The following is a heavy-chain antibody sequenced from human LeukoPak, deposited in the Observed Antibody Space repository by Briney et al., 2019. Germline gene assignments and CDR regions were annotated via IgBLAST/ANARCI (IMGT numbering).Heavy chain of an antibody. D-gene: IGHD2-8*02. V-gene: IGHV7-4-1*02. J-gene: IGHJ4*02. CDR1: GYTFTKYA. CDR2: INTKTGNP. Sequence: ASVKVSCKASGYTFTKYAMNWVRQAPGQGLEWMGWINTKTGNPTYAQGFTGRFVFSLDTSVSTAYLQISSLKAEDTAVYYCASSHLNQGQVLDFASWGQGALVTVSS. CDR3: ASSHLNQGQVLDFAS.